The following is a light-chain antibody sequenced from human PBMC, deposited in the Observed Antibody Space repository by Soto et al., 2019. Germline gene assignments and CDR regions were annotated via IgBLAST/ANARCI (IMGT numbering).Light chain of an antibody. CDR2: WAS. V-gene: IGKV4-1*01. J-gene: IGKJ2*01. CDR1: QTVLYSSNNRNY. CDR3: QQYYESPYA. Sequence: DIVMTQSPDYLALSLGERATINCKSSQTVLYSSNNRNYLAWYQQKPGQPPKLLIYWASTRESGVPDRLSGSESGTNFTLTISSLQAEDVAEYYCQQYYESPYAFGQGTKLEIK.